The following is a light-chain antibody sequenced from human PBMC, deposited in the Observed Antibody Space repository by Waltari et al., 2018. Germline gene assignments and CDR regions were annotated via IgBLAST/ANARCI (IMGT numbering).Light chain of an antibody. CDR3: QTWDSSLVV. CDR1: NLGNKY. Sequence: YDLTQPPSVSVSPGQTVTISCSGHNLGNKYVSWYQQKAVQAPLLVVYARDRRPSGIPERFSGSNSDTTATLTISGTQAIDEADYYCQTWDSSLVVFGGGTKLTVL. V-gene: IGLV3-1*01. J-gene: IGLJ2*01. CDR2: ARD.